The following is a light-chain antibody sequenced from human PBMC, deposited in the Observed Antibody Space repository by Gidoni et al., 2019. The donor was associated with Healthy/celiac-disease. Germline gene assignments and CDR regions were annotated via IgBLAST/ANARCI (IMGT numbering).Light chain of an antibody. V-gene: IGKV1-39*01. CDR3: QQSYSAPPT. Sequence: DIQMTQSPSSLSASVGDRVTITCRASQSISSNLNWYQQKPGKAPKLLIYAASSLQSGVPSTFSGSGSGTDFTLIISSLQPEDFATYFCQQSYSAPPTFGQGTKVEIK. J-gene: IGKJ1*01. CDR2: AAS. CDR1: QSISSN.